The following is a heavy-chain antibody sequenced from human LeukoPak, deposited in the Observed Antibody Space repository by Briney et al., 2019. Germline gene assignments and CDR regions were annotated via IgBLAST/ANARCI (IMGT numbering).Heavy chain of an antibody. D-gene: IGHD2-2*01. V-gene: IGHV5-51*01. J-gene: IGHJ6*03. CDR3: ARLYRYCSSTSCYALHGDYYYYMDV. Sequence: GESLKISCKGSGYSFTSDWIGWVRQMPGKGLEWMGVIYPGDSDTRYSPSFQGQVTISADKSISTAYLQWSSLKASDTAMYYCARLYRYCSSTSCYALHGDYYYYMDVWGKGTTVTISS. CDR2: IYPGDSDT. CDR1: GYSFTSDW.